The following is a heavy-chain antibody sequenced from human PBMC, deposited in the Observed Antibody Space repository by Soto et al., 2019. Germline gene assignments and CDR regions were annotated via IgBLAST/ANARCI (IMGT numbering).Heavy chain of an antibody. V-gene: IGHV4-39*07. CDR1: GGSIGSSSYY. CDR2: IYYSGST. CDR3: ARDKITGLFDY. Sequence: SETLSLTCTVSGGSIGSSSYYWGWIRQPPGKGLEWIGNIYYSGSTNYNPSLKSRVTISVDTSKNQFSLKLTSVTAADTAVYYCARDKITGLFDYWGQGTLVTVSS. J-gene: IGHJ4*02. D-gene: IGHD2-8*02.